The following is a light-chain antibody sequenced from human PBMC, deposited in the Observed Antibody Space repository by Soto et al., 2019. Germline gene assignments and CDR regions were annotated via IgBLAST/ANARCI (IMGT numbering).Light chain of an antibody. Sequence: VLTQSPATLSLSPGERATLSCRASENVRTFVDWYQQKPGQAPRLLIYGASNRATDIPARFSGSGSGTDFTLTISRLEPEDFAVYYCEYYGTSITFGGGTKVDNK. CDR2: GAS. V-gene: IGKV3-20*01. J-gene: IGKJ4*01. CDR1: ENVRTF. CDR3: EYYGTSIT.